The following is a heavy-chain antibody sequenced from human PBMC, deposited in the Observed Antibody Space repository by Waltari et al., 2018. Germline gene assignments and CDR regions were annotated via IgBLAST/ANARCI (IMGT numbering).Heavy chain of an antibody. V-gene: IGHV4-34*02. CDR2: INHSGSN. Sequence: QVQLQQWGAGLLKPSETLSLTCAVYGGSFSGYYWSWIRQPPGKGLEWIGEINHSGSNNYNPSLGDRLTISVDTSKNQFSLKLSSVTAADTAVYYCAGVPAAAIVEGYFDYWGQGTLVTVSS. J-gene: IGHJ4*02. D-gene: IGHD2-2*02. CDR3: AGVPAAAIVEGYFDY. CDR1: GGSFSGYY.